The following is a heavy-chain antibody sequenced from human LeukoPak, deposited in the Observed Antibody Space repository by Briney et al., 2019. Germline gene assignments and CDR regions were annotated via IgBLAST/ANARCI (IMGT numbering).Heavy chain of an antibody. D-gene: IGHD2-2*02. CDR1: GFTFSSYS. J-gene: IGHJ4*02. Sequence: GGSLKLSCAASGFTFSSYSMNWVRQAPGKGLEWVSSITSSSSYIYYADSVEGRFTISRDNAKNSLYLHMNSLRAEDTAVYYCARDPAYCSSTSCYTFDYWGQGTLVTVSS. CDR3: ARDPAYCSSTSCYTFDY. CDR2: ITSSSSYI. V-gene: IGHV3-21*01.